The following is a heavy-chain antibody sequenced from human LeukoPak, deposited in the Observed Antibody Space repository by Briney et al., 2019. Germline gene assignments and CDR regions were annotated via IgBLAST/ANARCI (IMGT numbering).Heavy chain of an antibody. V-gene: IGHV4-59*01. CDR1: GGSISSYY. J-gene: IGHJ4*02. D-gene: IGHD6-6*01. CDR2: MSYGGST. Sequence: PSETLSLTCTVSGGSISSYYWSWIRQPPGKGLEWVAYMSYGGSTNYNPSLKSRVAISVDTSKNQFSLNLTSVTAADTAVYYCARGGPSSLDYWGQGTLVTVSS. CDR3: ARGGPSSLDY.